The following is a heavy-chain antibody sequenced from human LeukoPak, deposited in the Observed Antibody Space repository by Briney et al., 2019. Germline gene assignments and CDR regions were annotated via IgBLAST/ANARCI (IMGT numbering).Heavy chain of an antibody. CDR1: GFTFRTYW. J-gene: IGHJ4*02. Sequence: PGGSLRLSCAASGFTFRTYWMSWVRQAPGKGLEWVSYIGRSGSNIYYADSVKGRFTISRDNAKNSVYLQMNSLRAKDTAVYYCARDGYYDSSGYGPLFDYWGQGTLVTVSS. CDR2: IGRSGSNI. D-gene: IGHD3-22*01. V-gene: IGHV3-48*04. CDR3: ARDGYYDSSGYGPLFDY.